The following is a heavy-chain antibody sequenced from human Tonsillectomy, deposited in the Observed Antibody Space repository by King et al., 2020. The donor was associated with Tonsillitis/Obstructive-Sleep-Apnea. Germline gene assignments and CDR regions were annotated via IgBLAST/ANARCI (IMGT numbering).Heavy chain of an antibody. CDR1: GGSISSRNYY. D-gene: IGHD2-21*02. J-gene: IGHJ4*02. CDR2: IYYSGTT. CDR3: ASVTSTDVFDY. V-gene: IGHV4-39*01. Sequence: QLQESGPRLVKPSETLSLTCTVSGGSISSRNYYWGWIRQPPGKGLEWIGSIYYSGTTYYNPSLEGRLTISADTSRNHFSLRLSSVTATDTAVYYCASVTSTDVFDYWGQGILVTISS.